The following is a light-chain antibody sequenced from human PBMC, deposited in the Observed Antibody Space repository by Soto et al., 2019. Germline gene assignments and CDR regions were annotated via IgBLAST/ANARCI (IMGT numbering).Light chain of an antibody. CDR3: SSYAGSNNYVL. J-gene: IGLJ2*01. V-gene: IGLV2-8*01. CDR2: EVN. CDR1: SRDVGGYTS. Sequence: QSVLTQPPSASGSPGQSVTISCTGTSRDVGGYTSVSWYQQHPGKAPKLMIYEVNRRPSGVPDRFSGSKSGNTASLTVSGLQAEDEADYYCSSYAGSNNYVLFGGGTKVTVL.